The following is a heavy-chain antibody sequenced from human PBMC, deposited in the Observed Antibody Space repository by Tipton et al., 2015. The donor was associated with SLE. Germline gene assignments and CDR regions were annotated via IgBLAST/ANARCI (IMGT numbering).Heavy chain of an antibody. Sequence: QLVQSVAEVKKPGSSVKVSCKASGGTFSSYTISWVRQAPGQGLEWMGRIIPILGIANYAQKFQGRVTITADKSTSTAYMELSSLRSEDTAVYYCAKDWGTFIAVAATGYWGQGTLVTVFS. J-gene: IGHJ4*02. CDR3: AKDWGTFIAVAATGY. CDR1: GGTFSSYT. CDR2: IIPILGIA. V-gene: IGHV1-69*09. D-gene: IGHD6-19*01.